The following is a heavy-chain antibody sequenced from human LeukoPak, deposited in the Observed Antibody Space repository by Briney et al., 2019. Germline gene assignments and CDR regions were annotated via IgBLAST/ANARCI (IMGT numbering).Heavy chain of an antibody. J-gene: IGHJ4*02. CDR2: ISANTGNT. CDR3: ARGYSTSWHPLFGDY. CDR1: GYTFTNYG. D-gene: IGHD6-13*01. V-gene: IGHV1-18*01. Sequence: GASVKVSCQASGYTFTNYGVSWVRQAPGQGLEWMGWISANTGNTNYAQKAQDRVIMTTDTSTSTVNMELRSLTSDDTAVYYCARGYSTSWHPLFGDYWGQGTLVTVSS.